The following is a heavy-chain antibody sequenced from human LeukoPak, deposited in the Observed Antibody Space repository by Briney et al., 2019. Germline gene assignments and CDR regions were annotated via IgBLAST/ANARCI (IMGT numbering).Heavy chain of an antibody. J-gene: IGHJ5*02. V-gene: IGHV1-8*01. CDR1: GYTFTSYD. Sequence: ASVKVSCKASGYTFTSYDINWVRQATGQGLEWMGWMNPNSGNTGYAQKFQGRVTMTRNTSISTAYMELSSLRSEDTAVYYCATSGSIAAAGTDWFDPWGQGTLVTVSS. CDR3: ATSGSIAAAGTDWFDP. D-gene: IGHD6-13*01. CDR2: MNPNSGNT.